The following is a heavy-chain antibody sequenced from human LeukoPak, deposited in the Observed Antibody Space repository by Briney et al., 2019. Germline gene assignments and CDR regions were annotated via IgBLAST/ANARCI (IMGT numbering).Heavy chain of an antibody. CDR1: GYSFSRYW. Sequence: GESLKISRNGPGYSFSRYWIAWVRQVPGKGLEWMGINSPGDSDTRYSPPFPGQVTIPAPKSISTAYMQSISLKASDIAMYDCARRDGSGAYYGSLWYYFDYWGQGTLVTVSS. V-gene: IGHV5-51*01. J-gene: IGHJ4*02. CDR3: ARRDGSGAYYGSLWYYFDY. CDR2: NSPGDSDT. D-gene: IGHD3-10*01.